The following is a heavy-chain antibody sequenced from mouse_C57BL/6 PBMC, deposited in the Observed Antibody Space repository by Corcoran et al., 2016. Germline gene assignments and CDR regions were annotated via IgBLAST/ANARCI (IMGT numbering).Heavy chain of an antibody. D-gene: IGHD1-1*01. CDR1: GYSITSGYY. Sequence: DVQLQESGPGLVKPSQSLSLTCSVTGYSITSGYYWNWIRQFPGNKLEWMGYISYDGSNNYNPSLKNRISITRDTSKNQFFLKLNSVTTEDTATYYCARSYYGSSYSYWYFDVWGTGTTVTVSS. J-gene: IGHJ1*03. CDR3: ARSYYGSSYSYWYFDV. V-gene: IGHV3-6*01. CDR2: ISYDGSN.